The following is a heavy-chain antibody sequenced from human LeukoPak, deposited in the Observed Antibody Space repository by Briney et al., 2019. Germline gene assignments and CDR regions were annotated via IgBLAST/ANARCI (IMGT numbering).Heavy chain of an antibody. CDR3: ARVIRPITGTTRTYDSYYYMDV. CDR2: INAGNGNT. D-gene: IGHD1-20*01. J-gene: IGHJ6*03. Sequence: ASVKVSCKASGYTFTSYVIHWVRQAPGQRLEWMGWINAGNGNTKYSQEFQGRVTMTRNTSISTAYMELSSLRSEDTAVYYCARVIRPITGTTRTYDSYYYMDVWGKGITVTISS. CDR1: GYTFTSYV. V-gene: IGHV1-3*03.